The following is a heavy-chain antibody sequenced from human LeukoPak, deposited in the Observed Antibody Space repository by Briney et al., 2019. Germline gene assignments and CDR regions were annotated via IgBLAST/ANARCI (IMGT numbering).Heavy chain of an antibody. D-gene: IGHD3-3*01. CDR3: ARSPRTIFGVVITYYFDY. CDR2: INPNSGGT. CDR1: GYTFTGYY. J-gene: IGHJ4*02. V-gene: IGHV1-2*04. Sequence: ASVKVSCKASGYTFTGYYMHWVRQAPGQGLEWMGWINPNSGGTNYAQKFQGWVTMTRDTSISTAYMELSRLRSDDTAVYYCARSPRTIFGVVITYYFDYWGQGTLVTVSS.